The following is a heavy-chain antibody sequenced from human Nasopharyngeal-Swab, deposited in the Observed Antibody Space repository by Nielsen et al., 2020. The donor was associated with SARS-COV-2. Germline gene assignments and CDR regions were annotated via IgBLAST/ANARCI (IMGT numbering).Heavy chain of an antibody. J-gene: IGHJ4*02. CDR1: GFTFDGYA. V-gene: IGHV3-48*02. CDR2: ISSSSSTI. D-gene: IGHD1-26*01. Sequence: GGSLRLSCAASGFTFDGYAMNWVRQAPGKGLEWVSYISSSSSTIYYADSVKGRFTISRDNAKNSLYLQMNSLRDEDTAVYYCARGHAFSGSYYGRGVVDYWGQGTLVTVSS. CDR3: ARGHAFSGSYYGRGVVDY.